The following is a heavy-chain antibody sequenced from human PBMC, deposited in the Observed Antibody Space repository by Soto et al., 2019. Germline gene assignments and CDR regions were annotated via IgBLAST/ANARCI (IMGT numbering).Heavy chain of an antibody. CDR3: AKGSAMVRGVIYYYGMDV. J-gene: IGHJ6*02. Sequence: EVQLLESGGGLVQPGGSLRLSCAASGFTFSSYAMSWVRQAPGKGLEWVAAISGSGGSTYYADSVKGRCTISRDNSKNTLYLHMNSLRAEDTAVYYCAKGSAMVRGVIYYYGMDVWGQGTTVTVSS. CDR1: GFTFSSYA. CDR2: ISGSGGST. D-gene: IGHD3-10*01. V-gene: IGHV3-23*01.